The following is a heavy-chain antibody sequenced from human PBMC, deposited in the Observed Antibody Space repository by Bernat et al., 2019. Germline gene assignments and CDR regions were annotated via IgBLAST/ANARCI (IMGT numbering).Heavy chain of an antibody. D-gene: IGHD3-9*01. CDR3: AKSGLWGEYDILTGYYRPFFIPDY. V-gene: IGHV3-30*18. J-gene: IGHJ4*02. Sequence: QVQLVESGGGVVQPGRSLRLSCAASGFTFSSYGMHWVRQAPGKGLEWVAVISYDGSNKYYADSVKGRFTISRDNSKNTLYLQMNSLRAEDTAVYYCAKSGLWGEYDILTGYYRPFFIPDYWGQGTLVTVSS. CDR1: GFTFSSYG. CDR2: ISYDGSNK.